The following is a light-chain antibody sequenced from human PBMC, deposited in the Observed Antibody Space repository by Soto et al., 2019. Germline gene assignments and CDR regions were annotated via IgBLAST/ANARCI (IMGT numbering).Light chain of an antibody. CDR1: QSIRHY. CDR2: GAS. Sequence: DIQMTQSPPTLSASVGDRVTITCRASQSIRHYLAWYQQMPGKAPKLLIYGASTLQSGVPSRFSGSGSGTEFTLTISSLQPYDFGTYFCQHHNRSSQTFGQGTKVDIK. V-gene: IGKV1-5*01. J-gene: IGKJ1*01. CDR3: QHHNRSSQT.